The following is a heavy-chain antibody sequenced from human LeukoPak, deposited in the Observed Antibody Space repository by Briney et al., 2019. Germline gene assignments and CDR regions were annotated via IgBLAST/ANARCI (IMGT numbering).Heavy chain of an antibody. V-gene: IGHV1-69*04. CDR2: IIPILGIA. J-gene: IGHJ5*02. D-gene: IGHD4-23*01. CDR3: AREPPFDYGGENWFDP. Sequence: SVKVSCKASGGTFSSYAISWVRQAPGQGLEWMGRIIPILGIANYAQKFQGRVTITADKSTSTAYMELSSLRSEDTAVYYCAREPPFDYGGENWFDPWGQGTLVTVSS. CDR1: GGTFSSYA.